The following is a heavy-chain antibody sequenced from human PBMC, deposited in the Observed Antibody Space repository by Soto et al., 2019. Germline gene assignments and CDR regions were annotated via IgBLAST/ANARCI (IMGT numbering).Heavy chain of an antibody. V-gene: IGHV1-8*01. CDR3: ARTIYGDTAAY. CDR1: GYTFTSYD. CDR2: LNPNSGNT. Sequence: QVQLVQSGAEVKKPGASVKVSCKASGYTFTSYDINWVRQATGQGLERMGWLNPNSGNTGDAQKFQGRFTMTRNAFIITAHMELRRLRSDGPAVYSCARTIYGDTAAYRGQGTLVTVSS. J-gene: IGHJ4*02. D-gene: IGHD4-17*01.